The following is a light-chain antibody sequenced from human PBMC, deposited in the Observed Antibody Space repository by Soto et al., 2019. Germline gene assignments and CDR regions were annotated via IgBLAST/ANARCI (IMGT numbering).Light chain of an antibody. CDR1: QSVDIR. CDR2: DAS. Sequence: EIVLTQSPATLSLSPGERATLSCRASQSVDIRLAWYQQKPGQAPRLLIYDASNSATGIPSRFSGSGPGTDFPLTITSLEPEDVSVDYCYYRSGWPATIRQGTKVLIK. CDR3: YYRSGWPAT. J-gene: IGKJ1*01. V-gene: IGKV3-11*01.